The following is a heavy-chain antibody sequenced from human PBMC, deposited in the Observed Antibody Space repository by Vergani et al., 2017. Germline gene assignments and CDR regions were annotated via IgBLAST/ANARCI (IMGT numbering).Heavy chain of an antibody. V-gene: IGHV3-11*01. CDR2: ISSSGSTI. CDR1: GFTFSDYY. D-gene: IGHD2-2*01. J-gene: IGHJ6*02. Sequence: QVQLVESGGGLVKPGGSLRLSCAASGFTFSDYYMSWIRQAPGKGLEWVSYISSSGSTIYYADSVKGRFTISRDNAKNSLYLQMNSLRAEDTAVYYCARGYCSRTSCQLAQLWTHYYYYGMDVWGQGTTVTVSS. CDR3: ARGYCSRTSCQLAQLWTHYYYYGMDV.